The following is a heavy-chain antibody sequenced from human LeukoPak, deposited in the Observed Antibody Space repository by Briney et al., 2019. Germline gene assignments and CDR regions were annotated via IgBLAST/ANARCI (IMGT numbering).Heavy chain of an antibody. CDR3: AREYCSGGSCYSDGWFDP. CDR2: INPSGGST. CDR1: GYTFTSYY. D-gene: IGHD2-15*01. J-gene: IGHJ5*02. V-gene: IGHV1-46*01. Sequence: ASVKVSCKASGYTFTSYYMHWMRQAPGQGLEWMGIINPSGGSTSYAQKFQGRVTMTRDMSTSTVYMELSSLRSEDTAVYYCAREYCSGGSCYSDGWFDPWGQGTLVTVSS.